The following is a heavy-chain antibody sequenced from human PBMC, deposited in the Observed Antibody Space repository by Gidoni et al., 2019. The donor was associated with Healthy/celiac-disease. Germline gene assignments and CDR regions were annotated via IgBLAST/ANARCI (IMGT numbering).Heavy chain of an antibody. J-gene: IGHJ3*02. V-gene: IGHV3-23*01. D-gene: IGHD2-15*01. CDR3: AKGPMGDIVVVVADAGAFDI. CDR2: ISGSGGST. CDR1: GFTFSSYA. Sequence: EVQLLESGGGLVQPGGSLRLSCAASGFTFSSYAMSWVRQAPGKGLEWVSSISGSGGSTYYADSVKGRFTISRDNSKNTLYLQMNSLRAEDTAVYYCAKGPMGDIVVVVADAGAFDIWGQGTMVTVSS.